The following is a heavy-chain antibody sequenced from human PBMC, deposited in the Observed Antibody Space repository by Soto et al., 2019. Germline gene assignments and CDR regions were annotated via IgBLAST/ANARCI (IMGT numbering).Heavy chain of an antibody. CDR1: GGSISSYY. Sequence: SETLSLTCTVSGGSISSYYWSWIRQPPGKEMEWIGYILYGGSTSYNPSLESRVTISVDTSKNQFSLRLSSVTAADTAVYYCARLGRVRADHNPFDYWGPGILVTVSS. CDR2: ILYGGST. D-gene: IGHD3-16*01. V-gene: IGHV4-59*01. J-gene: IGHJ4*02. CDR3: ARLGRVRADHNPFDY.